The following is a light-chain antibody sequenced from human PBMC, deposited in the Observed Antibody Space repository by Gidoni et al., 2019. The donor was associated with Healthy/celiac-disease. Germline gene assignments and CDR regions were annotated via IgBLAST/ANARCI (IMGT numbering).Light chain of an antibody. CDR1: QSISSW. Sequence: DIQMTQSPSTLSASLGDRVTSTCRASQSISSWLAWYQQKPGKAPKLLIYKASSLESGVPSRFSGSGSGTEFTLTISSLQPDDFATYYCQQYKSYPRTFGQGTKVEIK. V-gene: IGKV1-5*03. CDR3: QQYKSYPRT. J-gene: IGKJ1*01. CDR2: KAS.